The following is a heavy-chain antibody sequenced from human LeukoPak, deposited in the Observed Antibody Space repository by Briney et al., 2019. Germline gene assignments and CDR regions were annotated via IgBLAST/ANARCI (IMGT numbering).Heavy chain of an antibody. J-gene: IGHJ2*01. Sequence: PSETLSLTCTVSGDSISSYYWSWIRQPPGKGLEWIGYIYYSGSTNYNPSLKSRVTISVDTSKNQFSLKLSSVTAADTAVYYCARDPYCTNGVCNRRWYFDLWGRGTLVTVSS. V-gene: IGHV4-59*01. CDR1: GDSISSYY. D-gene: IGHD2-8*01. CDR2: IYYSGST. CDR3: ARDPYCTNGVCNRRWYFDL.